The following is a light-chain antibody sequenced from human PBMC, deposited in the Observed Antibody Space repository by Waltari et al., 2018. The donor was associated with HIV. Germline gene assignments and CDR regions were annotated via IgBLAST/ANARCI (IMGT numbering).Light chain of an antibody. Sequence: QSALTQPASMSGSPGQSITISCTGTSRDVGRYNLVSWYQKHPGKAPNFLTYDVSKRASGAANRFSGSKSRNTPSLTISVLQAEDEADYYCCSYANSSDVFGGGTKVTVL. V-gene: IGLV2-23*02. CDR2: DVS. CDR1: SRDVGRYNL. J-gene: IGLJ2*01. CDR3: CSYANSSDV.